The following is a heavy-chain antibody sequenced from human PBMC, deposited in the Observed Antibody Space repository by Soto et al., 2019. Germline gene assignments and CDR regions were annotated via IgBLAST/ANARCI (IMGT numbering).Heavy chain of an antibody. J-gene: IGHJ3*02. CDR3: ARRHQFGCNSDAYDI. CDR1: GGSFSTSS. Sequence: QVLLVQSGAEMKKPGSSVRVSCKASGGSFSTSSINWVRQAPGQRPEWMANILPIFGTADYAQKFQGRLTVTADTSTNTVYMALRSLFSEETAIYHCARRHQFGCNSDAYDIWGQGTVVTVSS. CDR2: ILPIFGTA. D-gene: IGHD2-15*01. V-gene: IGHV1-69*14.